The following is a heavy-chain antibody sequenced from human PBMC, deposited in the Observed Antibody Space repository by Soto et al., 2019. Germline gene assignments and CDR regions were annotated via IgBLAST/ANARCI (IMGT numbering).Heavy chain of an antibody. CDR3: ARPTSTDSRDPSDI. Sequence: PSETLSLTCTVSGASISSTRYYWGWIRQPPGQGLEWIGSIYYSGYAYYNPSLKSRVTISVDTSRDQFSLNLRSMTAADTAVYYCARPTSTDSRDPSDIWGQGIMVTVSS. J-gene: IGHJ3*02. CDR2: IYYSGYA. D-gene: IGHD4-17*01. V-gene: IGHV4-39*01. CDR1: GASISSTRYY.